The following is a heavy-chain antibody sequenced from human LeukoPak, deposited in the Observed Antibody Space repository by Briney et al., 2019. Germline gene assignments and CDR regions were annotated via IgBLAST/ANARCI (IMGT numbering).Heavy chain of an antibody. J-gene: IGHJ5*02. D-gene: IGHD2-15*01. CDR1: GGSFSGYY. Sequence: PSETLSLTCAVYGGSFSGYYWSWIRQPPGKGLEWNGEINHSGSTNYNPSLKSRVTISVDTSKNQFSLKLSSVTAADTAVYYCARGPPYCSGGSCYLNWFDPCGQGTLVTVSS. CDR3: ARGPPYCSGGSCYLNWFDP. CDR2: INHSGST. V-gene: IGHV4-34*01.